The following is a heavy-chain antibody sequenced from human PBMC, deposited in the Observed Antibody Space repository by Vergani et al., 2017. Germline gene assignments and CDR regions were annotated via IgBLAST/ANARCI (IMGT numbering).Heavy chain of an antibody. J-gene: IGHJ1*01. Sequence: QVHLVVSEGGVVQPGRSLRLSCVVSGFTSSYYGMHWVRQAPGKGLEWVAVISYDGTQKYYADSVKGRFTISRDNSKSTLYLQMNSLRTEDTAVYYCATKSCGTPGCQIGYFREWGQGTLVTVSS. CDR1: GFTSSYYG. V-gene: IGHV3-30*03. CDR2: ISYDGTQK. D-gene: IGHD1-1*01. CDR3: ATKSCGTPGCQIGYFRE.